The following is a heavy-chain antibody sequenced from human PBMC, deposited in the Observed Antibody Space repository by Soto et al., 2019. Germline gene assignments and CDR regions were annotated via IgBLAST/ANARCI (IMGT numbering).Heavy chain of an antibody. V-gene: IGHV3-23*01. J-gene: IGHJ4*02. CDR3: AKAPSTVVAATQYYFDY. CDR1: GFTFSSYA. CDR2: ISGSGGST. D-gene: IGHD2-15*01. Sequence: GGSLRLSCAASGFTFSSYAMSWVRQAPGKGLEWVSAISGSGGSTYYADSVKGRFTISRDNSKNTLYLQMNSLRAEDTAVYYCAKAPSTVVAATQYYFDYWGQGTLVTVSS.